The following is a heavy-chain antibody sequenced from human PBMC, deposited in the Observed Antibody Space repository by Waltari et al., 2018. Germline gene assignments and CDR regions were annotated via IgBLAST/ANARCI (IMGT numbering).Heavy chain of an antibody. CDR2: IDWDDDK. V-gene: IGHV2-70*15. D-gene: IGHD2-8*02. CDR1: GFSLSTSGMC. CDR3: ARTIYCTGGVCSNWFDP. J-gene: IGHJ5*02. Sequence: QVTLRESGPALVKPTQTLTLTCTFSGFSLSTSGMCVSWIRQPPGKALEWLARIDWDDDKYYSTSLKTRLTISKDTSKNQVVLTMTNVDPVDTATYYCARTIYCTGGVCSNWFDPWGQGTLVTVSS.